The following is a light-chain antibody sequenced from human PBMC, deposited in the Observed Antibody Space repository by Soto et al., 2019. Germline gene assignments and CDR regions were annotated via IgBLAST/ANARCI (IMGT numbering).Light chain of an antibody. Sequence: QSVLTQPPSASGTPGQTVTISCSGSSSNIGSNHVYWYQQVSGTAPKLLIFGNNQRPSGVPDRFSGSKSGTSASLAISGLRSDDEADYYCAAWDDSLNAYVFAAGTKVTVL. V-gene: IGLV1-47*02. CDR1: SSNIGSNH. CDR2: GNN. CDR3: AAWDDSLNAYV. J-gene: IGLJ1*01.